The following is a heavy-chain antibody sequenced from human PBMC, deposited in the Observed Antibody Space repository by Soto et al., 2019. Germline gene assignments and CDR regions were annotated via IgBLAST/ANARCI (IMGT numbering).Heavy chain of an antibody. J-gene: IGHJ5*02. CDR3: ARVARYSRWFVP. CDR1: GGSFSGYY. D-gene: IGHD1-1*01. Sequence: PSEPMSLTCAVYGGSFSGYYWRWIRQPPGKGLEWIGEINHGGSTNYNPSLKSRVTISVDTSKNQFSLKLSSVTAADTAVYYCARVARYSRWFVPWGPGTLLNVFS. CDR2: INHGGST. V-gene: IGHV4-34*01.